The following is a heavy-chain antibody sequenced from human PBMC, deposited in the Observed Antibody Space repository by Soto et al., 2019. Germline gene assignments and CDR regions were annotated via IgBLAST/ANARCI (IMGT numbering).Heavy chain of an antibody. Sequence: PGESLKIWCTGSGYNFAVYWIAWVRQMPGKGLDLMGIIYPSDSDTRYRPSFQGQVTISADKSISSAYLQWSSLRASDTAMYYCARGGVSTDAFDYWGQGTPVNVCS. D-gene: IGHD1-1*01. V-gene: IGHV5-51*01. J-gene: IGHJ4*02. CDR2: IYPSDSDT. CDR1: GYNFAVYW. CDR3: ARGGVSTDAFDY.